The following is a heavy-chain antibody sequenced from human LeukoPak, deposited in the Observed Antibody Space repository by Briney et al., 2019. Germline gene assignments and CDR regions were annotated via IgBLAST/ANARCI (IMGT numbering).Heavy chain of an antibody. D-gene: IGHD4-17*01. CDR1: GGSISSYY. V-gene: IGHV4-59*01. CDR2: IYYSGST. J-gene: IGHJ5*02. CDR3: ATTARFNWFDP. Sequence: PSETLSLTCTVSGGSISSYYWSWIRQPPGKGLEWIGYIYYSGSTNYNPSLKSRVTISVDTSKNQFSLKLSSVTAADTAVYYCATTARFNWFDPWGQGTLVTVSS.